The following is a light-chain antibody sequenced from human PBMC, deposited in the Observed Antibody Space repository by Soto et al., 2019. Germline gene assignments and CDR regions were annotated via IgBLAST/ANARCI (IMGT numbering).Light chain of an antibody. J-gene: IGKJ1*01. CDR2: DAS. Sequence: DIQMTQSPSTLSASVGDRVTITCRASQSISSWLAWYQQKPGKAPKLLIYDASSLESGVPSRFSGSGSGTEFTLTISSLQPDDFATSYYQQYNSYPWTFGQGTKVEIK. V-gene: IGKV1-5*01. CDR3: QQYNSYPWT. CDR1: QSISSW.